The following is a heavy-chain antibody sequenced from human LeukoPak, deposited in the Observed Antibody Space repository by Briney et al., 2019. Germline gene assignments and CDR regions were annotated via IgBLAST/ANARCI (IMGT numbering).Heavy chain of an antibody. Sequence: ASVKVSCKASGYTFTSYGISWVRQAPGQGLEWMGWISAYNGNTNYAQKLQGRVTVTTDTSTSTAYMELRSLRSDDTAVYYCARDSNFAGEFDYWGQGTLVTVSS. D-gene: IGHD7-27*01. V-gene: IGHV1-18*01. J-gene: IGHJ4*02. CDR1: GYTFTSYG. CDR2: ISAYNGNT. CDR3: ARDSNFAGEFDY.